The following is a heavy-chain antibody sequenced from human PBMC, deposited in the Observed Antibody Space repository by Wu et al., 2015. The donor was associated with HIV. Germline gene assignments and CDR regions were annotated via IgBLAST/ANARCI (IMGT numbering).Heavy chain of an antibody. CDR3: ARGHYYDSSSSPMY. J-gene: IGHJ4*02. CDR1: GDHFISYT. V-gene: IGHV1-69*05. Sequence: QVQLVQSGAEVKKPGSSVKISCKASGDHFISYTISWVRQAPGQGLEWMGGLIPLFRTTNYAQKFQGRVTITTDESTITSYMELTSLRSEDTAVYFCARGHYYDSSSSPMYWGPGTRVTGLL. D-gene: IGHD3-22*01. CDR2: LIPLFRTT.